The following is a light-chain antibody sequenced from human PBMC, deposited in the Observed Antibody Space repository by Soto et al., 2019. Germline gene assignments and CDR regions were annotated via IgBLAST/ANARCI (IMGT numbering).Light chain of an antibody. CDR1: QSISSW. Sequence: DIQMTQSPSTLSASVGDRVTITCRASQSISSWLAWYQQKPGKDPTLLIYKASTLESGVPSRCSGSGSGTTFTLTISSPQPDDFSSYYCHEYNSYSWTFGQGTKLEIK. V-gene: IGKV1-5*03. J-gene: IGKJ1*01. CDR2: KAS. CDR3: HEYNSYSWT.